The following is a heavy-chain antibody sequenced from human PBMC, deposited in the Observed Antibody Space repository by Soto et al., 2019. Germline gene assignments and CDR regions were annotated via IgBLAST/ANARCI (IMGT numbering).Heavy chain of an antibody. J-gene: IGHJ4*02. D-gene: IGHD3-22*01. Sequence: GESLKISCQGSGYTFTSYWVAWVRQMPAKGLEWIGIIYPGGSDTTYSPSFQGQVTISADKSISTAYLQWSSLKASDTAMYYCAKTSKYYYDSSGSLDYWGQGTLVTVSS. CDR2: IYPGGSDT. CDR3: AKTSKYYYDSSGSLDY. CDR1: GYTFTSYW. V-gene: IGHV5-51*01.